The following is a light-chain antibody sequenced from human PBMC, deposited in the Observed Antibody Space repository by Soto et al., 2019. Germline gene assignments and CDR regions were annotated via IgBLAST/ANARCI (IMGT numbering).Light chain of an antibody. V-gene: IGKV3-20*01. CDR3: HNFGDSPFT. J-gene: IGKJ3*01. CDR1: ESISSHY. CDR2: GAS. Sequence: EVVLMQSPDTLSLSPGERATLSCRASESISSHYIAWYQHKPGQAPRLLIFGASTRATGIHVRFSGSWSGTDFTLTISILDPEVFAMYYGHNFGDSPFTFGPGTKVYIK.